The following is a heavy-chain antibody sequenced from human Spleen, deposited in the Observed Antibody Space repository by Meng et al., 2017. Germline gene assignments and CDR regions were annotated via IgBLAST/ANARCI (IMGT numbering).Heavy chain of an antibody. V-gene: IGHV4-34*01. Sequence: SETLSLTCAVYGGSFSGYYWGWIRQPPGKGLEYIGSFYYSGNTYYNPSLQSRLTISVDTSKNRFSLKLSSVTAADTVVYCRARGSDVMNWYFDLWGLGTQVTVSS. J-gene: IGHJ2*01. CDR2: FYYSGNT. CDR3: ARGSDVMNWYFDL. D-gene: IGHD3-16*01. CDR1: GGSFSGYY.